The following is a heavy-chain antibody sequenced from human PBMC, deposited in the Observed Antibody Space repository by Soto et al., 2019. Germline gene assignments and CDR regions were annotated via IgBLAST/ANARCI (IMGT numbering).Heavy chain of an antibody. J-gene: IGHJ4*02. CDR3: AKGYCNGNSCYFFDY. V-gene: IGHV3-23*01. CDR2: ISGGGGST. CDR1: GLTFSSYA. D-gene: IGHD2-15*01. Sequence: GGSLRLSCAASGLTFSSYAMTWVRQAPGKGLEWVSSISGGGGSTYYADPVRGRFTISRDNSKNTVYLQMNSLRAEDTAVYYCAKGYCNGNSCYFFDYWGQGTLVTVSS.